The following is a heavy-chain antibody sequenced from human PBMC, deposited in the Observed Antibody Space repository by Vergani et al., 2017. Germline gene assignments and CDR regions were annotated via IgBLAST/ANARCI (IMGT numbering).Heavy chain of an antibody. CDR3: ARAVSPWDAFDI. Sequence: QVQLQESGSGLVKPSQTLSLTCAVSGGSISSGGYSWSWIRQPPGKGLEWIGYIYHSGSTYYNPSLKSRVTLSVDRSKNQFSLKLSSVTAADTAVYYCARAVSPWDAFDIWGQGTMVTVSS. V-gene: IGHV4-30-2*01. J-gene: IGHJ3*02. D-gene: IGHD2/OR15-2a*01. CDR1: GGSISSGGYS. CDR2: IYHSGST.